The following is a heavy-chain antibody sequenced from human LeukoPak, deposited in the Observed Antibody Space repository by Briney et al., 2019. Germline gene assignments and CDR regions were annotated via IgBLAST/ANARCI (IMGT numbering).Heavy chain of an antibody. V-gene: IGHV1-46*01. CDR3: ARAGRPEVVPAADPRYYFDY. CDR2: INPSGGST. CDR1: GYTFTSYY. J-gene: IGHJ4*02. Sequence: ASVKVSCKASGYTFTSYYMHWVRQAPGQGLEWMGIINPSGGSTSYAQKFQGRVTMTRDTSTSTVYMELSSLRSEDTAVYYCARAGRPEVVPAADPRYYFDYWGQGTLVTVSS. D-gene: IGHD2-2*01.